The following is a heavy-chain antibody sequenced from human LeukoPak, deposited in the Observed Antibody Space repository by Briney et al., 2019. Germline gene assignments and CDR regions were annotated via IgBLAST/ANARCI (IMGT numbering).Heavy chain of an antibody. CDR3: ARGRRKSSGYYYYFDY. D-gene: IGHD3-22*01. Sequence: GASVKVSCKASGYTFTSYYMHWVRQAPGQGLEWMGIINPSGGSTSYAQKFQGRVTMTRDTSTGTVYMELSSLRSEDTAVYYCARGRRKSSGYYYYFDYWGQGTLVTVSS. J-gene: IGHJ4*02. V-gene: IGHV1-46*01. CDR2: INPSGGST. CDR1: GYTFTSYY.